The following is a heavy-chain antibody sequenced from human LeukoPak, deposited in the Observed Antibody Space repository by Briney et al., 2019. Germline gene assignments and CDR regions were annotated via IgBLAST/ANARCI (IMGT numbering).Heavy chain of an antibody. J-gene: IGHJ6*03. V-gene: IGHV4-4*07. CDR1: GGSISSYY. D-gene: IGHD3-10*01. CDR3: ARDFKWFGESYLYYYMDV. Sequence: SETLSLTCTVSGGSISSYYWSWIRQPAGKGLEWIGRIYTSGSTNYNPSLKSRVTMSVDTSKNQFSLKLSSVTAADTAVYYCARDFKWFGESYLYYYMDVWGKGTTVTVSS. CDR2: IYTSGST.